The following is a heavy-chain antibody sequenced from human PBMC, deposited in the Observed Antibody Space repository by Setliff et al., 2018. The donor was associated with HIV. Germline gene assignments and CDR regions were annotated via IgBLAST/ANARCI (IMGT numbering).Heavy chain of an antibody. D-gene: IGHD3-3*01. CDR1: GASISSGTYY. Sequence: SETLSLTCTVSGASISSGTYYWSWIRHHPGTGLEWIGSIYHGGSTFYNTSLKSRVTISADTSKNQFSLNLRSVTGADTAVYDCAILGRARRANYNFWSGSSWFGTWGQGILVTVSS. CDR2: IYHGGST. J-gene: IGHJ5*02. V-gene: IGHV4-31*03. CDR3: AILGRARRANYNFWSGSSWFGT.